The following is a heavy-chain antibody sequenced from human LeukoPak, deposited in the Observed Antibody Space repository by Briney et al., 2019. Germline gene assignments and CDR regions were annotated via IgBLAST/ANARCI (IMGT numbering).Heavy chain of an antibody. Sequence: GASVKVSCKASGYTFTSYYMHWVRQAPGQGLEWMGIINPSGGSTSYAQKFQGRVTMTRDTSTSTVYMELSSLRSEDTAVYYCARDHGVVVPAVMSPWYYYCMDVWGKGTTVTVSS. CDR3: ARDHGVVVPAVMSPWYYYCMDV. J-gene: IGHJ6*04. CDR1: GYTFTSYY. CDR2: INPSGGST. V-gene: IGHV1-46*01. D-gene: IGHD2-2*01.